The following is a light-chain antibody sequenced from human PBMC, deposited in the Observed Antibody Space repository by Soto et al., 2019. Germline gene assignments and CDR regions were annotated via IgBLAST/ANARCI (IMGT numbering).Light chain of an antibody. V-gene: IGLV1-51*01. Sequence: QSVLTQPRSVSAAPGQKVTISCSGSGPNVGTYSVSWYQHLPGTAPKLLIYDSTTRPSGIPDRFSGSKSGTSATLGITGLQSGDEAEYYCGVWDRTLTTYVFGPGTKLTV. CDR1: GPNVGTYS. CDR2: DST. J-gene: IGLJ1*01. CDR3: GVWDRTLTTYV.